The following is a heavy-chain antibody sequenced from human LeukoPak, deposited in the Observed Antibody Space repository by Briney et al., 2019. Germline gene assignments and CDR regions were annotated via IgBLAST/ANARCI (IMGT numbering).Heavy chain of an antibody. CDR3: AKVTGRQQLIELFDY. J-gene: IGHJ4*02. CDR1: TFGVRANY. Sequence: GGSLRLSCVDSTFGVRANYMTWVRQAPGKGLEWVAVISYDGSNKYYADSVKGRFTISRDNSQYTLYLQMNNLRPEDTAMYYCAKVTGRQQLIELFDYWGQGTLVTVSS. D-gene: IGHD3-10*01. V-gene: IGHV3-30*18. CDR2: ISYDGSNK.